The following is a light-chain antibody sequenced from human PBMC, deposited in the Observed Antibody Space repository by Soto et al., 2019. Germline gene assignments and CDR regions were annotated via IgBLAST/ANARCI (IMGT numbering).Light chain of an antibody. CDR1: DNIVHW. CDR2: DAS. V-gene: IGKV1-33*01. CDR3: QHFANLPMT. J-gene: IGKJ5*01. Sequence: DIQMTQSPSTLSASVGDRVAITCRASDNIVHWVAWYQQKPGKAPKLLIYDASNLETGVPSRFSGSGSGTDFTLTISSLQPQDIATYYCQHFANLPMTFGQGTRLEIK.